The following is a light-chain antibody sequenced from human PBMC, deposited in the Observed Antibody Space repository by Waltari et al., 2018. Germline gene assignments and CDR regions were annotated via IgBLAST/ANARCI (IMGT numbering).Light chain of an antibody. CDR2: EVS. V-gene: IGLV2-14*01. J-gene: IGLJ3*02. CDR1: SSDAGAFDY. CDR3: LSYTNTAARV. Sequence: QSALTQPASVSGSPGQSITISCTGTSSDAGAFDYVSWYQHPPGKAPKLMIYEVSNRPSGVSNRFSGSKSGNTASLTISGLQAEDEADYYCLSYTNTAARVFGGGTKLTVL.